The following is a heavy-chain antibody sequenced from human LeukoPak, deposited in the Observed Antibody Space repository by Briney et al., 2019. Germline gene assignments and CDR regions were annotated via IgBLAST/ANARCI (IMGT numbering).Heavy chain of an antibody. J-gene: IGHJ6*03. V-gene: IGHV1-8*01. CDR1: GYTFTSYD. CDR3: ARGRTVPYYYYYYYMDV. CDR2: MNPNSGNT. D-gene: IGHD4-17*01. Sequence: GASVKVSCKASGYTFTSYDINWVRQATGQGLEWMGWMNPNSGNTGYAQKFQGRVTMTRNTSISTAYMELSSLRSEDTAVYYCARGRTVPYYYYYYYMDVWGKGTTVTVSS.